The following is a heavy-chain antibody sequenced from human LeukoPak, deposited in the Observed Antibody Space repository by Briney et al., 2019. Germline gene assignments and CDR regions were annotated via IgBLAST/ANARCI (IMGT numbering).Heavy chain of an antibody. CDR1: GFTFSSYW. D-gene: IGHD3-16*02. CDR3: ASELPETRGGYDYVWGSYRY. CDR2: IKQDGSEK. V-gene: IGHV3-7*01. J-gene: IGHJ4*02. Sequence: GGSLRPSCAASGFTFSSYWMSWVRQAPGKGLEWVANIKQDGSEKYYVDSVKGRFTISRDNAKNSLYLQMNSLRAEDTAVYYCASELPETRGGYDYVWGSYRYWGQGTLVTVSS.